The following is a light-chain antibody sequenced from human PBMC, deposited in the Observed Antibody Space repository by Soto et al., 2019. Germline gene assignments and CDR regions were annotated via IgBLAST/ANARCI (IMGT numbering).Light chain of an antibody. CDR3: CSYAGSYTLV. CDR1: SSDVGGYNY. J-gene: IGLJ2*01. V-gene: IGLV2-11*01. CDR2: DVS. Sequence: QSALTQPRSVSGSPGQSVTLSCTGTSSDVGGYNYVSWYQPHPGKAPKLMIYDVSKRPSGVPDRFSGSKSGNTASLTISGPQAEDEADDYCCSYAGSYTLVFGGGTKLTDL.